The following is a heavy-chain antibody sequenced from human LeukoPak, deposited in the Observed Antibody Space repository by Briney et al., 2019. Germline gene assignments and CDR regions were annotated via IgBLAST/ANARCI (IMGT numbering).Heavy chain of an antibody. Sequence: SETLSLTCTVSGGSISSYYWSWIRQPPGKGLEWIGYIYYSGSTNYNPSLKGRVTMSVDTSENQFSLRLSSVTAADTAVYYCAREIRETSSGWYVGYWGQGTLVTVSS. J-gene: IGHJ4*02. CDR1: GGSISSYY. CDR3: AREIRETSSGWYVGY. CDR2: IYYSGST. D-gene: IGHD6-19*01. V-gene: IGHV4-59*12.